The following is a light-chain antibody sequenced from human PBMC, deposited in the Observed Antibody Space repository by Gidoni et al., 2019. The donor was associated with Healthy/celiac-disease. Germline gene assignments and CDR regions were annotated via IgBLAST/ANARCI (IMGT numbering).Light chain of an antibody. J-gene: IGLJ2*01. CDR1: SSDVGGYDY. CDR3: SSYAGSDNVV. Sequence: QSALTQPPSASGSLGQSVTISCTGTSSDVGGYDYVSWYQQHPGKAPKLMIYEVSQRPSGVPDRFSGSKSGNTASLTVSGLQAEDEVDYYCSSYAGSDNVVFGGGTKLTVL. V-gene: IGLV2-8*01. CDR2: EVS.